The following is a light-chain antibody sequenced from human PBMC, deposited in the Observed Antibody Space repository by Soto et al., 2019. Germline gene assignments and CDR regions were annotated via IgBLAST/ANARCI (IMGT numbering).Light chain of an antibody. V-gene: IGKV1-39*01. CDR3: QQSYTTPPT. CDR2: AAS. J-gene: IGKJ2*01. CDR1: QSISSF. Sequence: DIQMNQSPSSLSASVGDRVPITCRASQSISSFLHWYQQKPGKAPKLLIFAASSLQSGVPPRFSGSGSGTDFTLTISSLQPEDFATYSCQQSYTTPPTFGQGTKLEIK.